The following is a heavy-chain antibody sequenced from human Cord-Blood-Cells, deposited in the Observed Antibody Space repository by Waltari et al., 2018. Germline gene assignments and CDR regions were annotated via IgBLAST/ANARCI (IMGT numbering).Heavy chain of an antibody. CDR3: AKGGDLGDAFDI. D-gene: IGHD3-16*01. V-gene: IGHV3-43D*03. CDR2: ISCDGGST. CDR1: GFTFDDYA. J-gene: IGHJ3*02. Sequence: EVQLVESGGVVVQPGGSLRLPCAASGFTFDDYAMHWARQAPGKGLGWVSLISCDGGSTYYADSVKGRFTISRDNSKNSLYLQMNSLRAEDTALYYCAKGGDLGDAFDIWGQGTMVTVSS.